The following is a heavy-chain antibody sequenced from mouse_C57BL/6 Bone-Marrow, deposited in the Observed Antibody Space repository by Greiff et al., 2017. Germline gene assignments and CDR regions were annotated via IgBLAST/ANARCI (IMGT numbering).Heavy chain of an antibody. V-gene: IGHV14-4*01. J-gene: IGHJ3*01. CDR2: IDPENGDT. D-gene: IGHD2-1*01. CDR3: TFYWGFAY. Sequence: EVQLQQSGAELVRPGASVKLSCTASGFNIKDDYMLWVKQRPEQGLEWIGWIDPENGDTEYASKFQGKATITADTSSNTAYLQLSSLTSEDTAVYYCTFYWGFAYWGQGTLVTVSA. CDR1: GFNIKDDY.